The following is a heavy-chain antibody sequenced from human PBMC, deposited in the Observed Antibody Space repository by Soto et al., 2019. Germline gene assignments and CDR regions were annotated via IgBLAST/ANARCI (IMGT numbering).Heavy chain of an antibody. V-gene: IGHV3-48*03. CDR2: ISSSGSTI. D-gene: IGHD1-26*01. Sequence: PRGSLRLSCAASGFTFSSYEMNWVRQAPGKGLEWVSYISSSGSTIYYADSVKGRFTISRDNAKNSLYLQMNSLRAEDTAVYYCASLLEVADYYYGMDVWGQGTTVTVS. CDR1: GFTFSSYE. CDR3: ASLLEVADYYYGMDV. J-gene: IGHJ6*02.